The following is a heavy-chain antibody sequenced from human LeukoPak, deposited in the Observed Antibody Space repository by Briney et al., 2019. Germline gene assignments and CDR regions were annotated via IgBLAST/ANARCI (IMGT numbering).Heavy chain of an antibody. CDR3: ARVPYSGYDGYYFDY. J-gene: IGHJ4*02. CDR2: IYYSGST. CDR1: GGSISSGDYY. Sequence: SETLSLTCTVSGGSISSGDYYWSWIRQPPGKGLEWIGYIYYSGSTYYNPSLKSRVTISVDTSKNQFSLKLGSVTAADTAVYYCARVPYSGYDGYYFDYWGQGTLVTVSS. V-gene: IGHV4-30-4*01. D-gene: IGHD5-12*01.